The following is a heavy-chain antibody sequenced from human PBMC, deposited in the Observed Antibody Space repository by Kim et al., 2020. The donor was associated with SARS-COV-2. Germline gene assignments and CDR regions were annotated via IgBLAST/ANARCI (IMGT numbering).Heavy chain of an antibody. CDR1: GFSISNYY. Sequence: GGSLRLSCAASGFSISNYYMSWIRQAPGKGLEWVSYIGISSTYTNYADSVKGRFTISRDNARNSLYLQMNTLRADDTAVYFCASDQGDSSPPPQHADYWGQGTLVTVS. CDR2: IGISSTYT. CDR3: ASDQGDSSPPPQHADY. J-gene: IGHJ4*02. V-gene: IGHV3-11*06. D-gene: IGHD2-21*02.